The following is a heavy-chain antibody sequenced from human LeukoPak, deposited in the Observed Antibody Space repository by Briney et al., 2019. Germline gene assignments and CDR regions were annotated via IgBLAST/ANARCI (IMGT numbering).Heavy chain of an antibody. CDR2: IIPIFGTA. CDR1: GGTFSSYA. CDR3: ARGVSAGQLWFGESYYFDY. J-gene: IGHJ4*02. V-gene: IGHV1-69*05. Sequence: GSSVKVSCKASGGTFSSYAISWVRQAPGQGLEWMGGIIPIFGTANYAQKFQGRVTITTDESTSTDYMELSSLRSEDTAVYYCARGVSAGQLWFGESYYFDYWGQGTLVTVSS. D-gene: IGHD3-10*01.